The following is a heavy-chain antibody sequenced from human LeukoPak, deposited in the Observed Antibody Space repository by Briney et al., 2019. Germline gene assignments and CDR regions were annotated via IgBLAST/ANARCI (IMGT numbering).Heavy chain of an antibody. CDR3: ARETSSRFFDY. Sequence: ASVKVSCKASGGTFSSYAISWVRQAPGQGLGWMGGIIPIFGTANYAQKFQGRVTITTDESTSTAYMELSSLRSEDTAVYYCARETSSRFFDYWGQGTLLTVSS. CDR1: GGTFSSYA. J-gene: IGHJ4*02. V-gene: IGHV1-69*05. CDR2: IIPIFGTA.